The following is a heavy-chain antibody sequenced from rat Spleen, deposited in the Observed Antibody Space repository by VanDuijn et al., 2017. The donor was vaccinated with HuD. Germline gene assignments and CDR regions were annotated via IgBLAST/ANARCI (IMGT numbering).Heavy chain of an antibody. CDR3: ARLDTRVSRFAY. CDR1: GFTFSDYA. CDR2: ISPSGGST. J-gene: IGHJ3*01. Sequence: EVQLVESGGGLVQPGRSLKLSCAASGFTFSDYAMNWIRQAPTKGLEWVASISPSGGSTHYRDSVKGRFTISRDNAESTLYLQMDSLRSEDTATYYCARLDTRVSRFAYWGQGTLVTVSS. V-gene: IGHV5-19*01. D-gene: IGHD1-4*01.